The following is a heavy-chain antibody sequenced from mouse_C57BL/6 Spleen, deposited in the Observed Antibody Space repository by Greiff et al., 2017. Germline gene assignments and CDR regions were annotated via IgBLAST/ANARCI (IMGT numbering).Heavy chain of an antibody. J-gene: IGHJ2*01. CDR3: ARKLGSYLDY. Sequence: QVQLQQPGAELVKPGASVKLSCKASGYTFTSYWMHWVKQRPGRGLEWIGRIDPNSGGTKYNEKVKSKATLTVDKPSSTAYMRLSILTSEDSTVYYCARKLGSYLDYWGQGTTLTVSS. D-gene: IGHD4-1*01. CDR2: IDPNSGGT. V-gene: IGHV1-72*01. CDR1: GYTFTSYW.